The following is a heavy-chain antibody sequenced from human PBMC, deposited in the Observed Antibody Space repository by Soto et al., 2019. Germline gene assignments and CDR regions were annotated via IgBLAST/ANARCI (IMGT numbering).Heavy chain of an antibody. J-gene: IGHJ4*02. CDR1: GFTFTDVS. CDR3: AGWGGHDYNY. D-gene: IGHD4-4*01. Sequence: EVQLVQSGGGLVQPGGSLRLSCVASGFTFTDVSMNWVRQAPGKGLEWVANIRPDGSETNYVESVKGRFTTSRDNAKNSLFLQMISLRADDTAVYYCAGWGGHDYNYWGQGILVTVSS. V-gene: IGHV3-7*03. CDR2: IRPDGSET.